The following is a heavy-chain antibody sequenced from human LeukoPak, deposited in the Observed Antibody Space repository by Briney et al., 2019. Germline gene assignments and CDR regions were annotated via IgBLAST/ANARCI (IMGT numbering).Heavy chain of an antibody. J-gene: IGHJ5*02. Sequence: GASVKVSCKASGYTFTNYYIHWVRQAPGQGLELMGLINPSGGSTTYAQKFQGRVTMTRDMSTSTVYMDLSSLRSEDTAVYYCARELGGLYYCSSTSCYGGGYNWFDPWGQGTLVTVSS. V-gene: IGHV1-46*01. CDR2: INPSGGST. D-gene: IGHD2-2*01. CDR3: ARELGGLYYCSSTSCYGGGYNWFDP. CDR1: GYTFTNYY.